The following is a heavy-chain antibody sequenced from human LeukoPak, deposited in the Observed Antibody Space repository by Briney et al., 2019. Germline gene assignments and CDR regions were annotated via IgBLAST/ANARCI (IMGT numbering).Heavy chain of an antibody. CDR1: GYTFINYG. V-gene: IGHV3-30*18. D-gene: IGHD5-12*01. J-gene: IGHJ4*02. CDR3: AKDDAGLPDY. CDR2: ISYDGGDT. Sequence: PGGSLRLSCAASGYTFINYGMHWVRQAPGKGLEWVAVISYDGGDTFYTDSVKGRFTISRDDAKNTVSLHMNSLRVEDTAVYYCAKDDAGLPDYWGQGTLVTVSS.